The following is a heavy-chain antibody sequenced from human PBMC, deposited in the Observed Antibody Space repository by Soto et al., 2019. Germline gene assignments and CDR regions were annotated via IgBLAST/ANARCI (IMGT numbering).Heavy chain of an antibody. Sequence: ASVKVSCKTSGYIFTDYYIHWVRQAPGQGLERMGYINPKNGDTTYEQKLQGWVTITRDTSASTAYMELSSLRSEDTAVYYCARESRFLEWLSLNWFDPWGQGTLVTVSS. V-gene: IGHV1-2*04. J-gene: IGHJ5*02. D-gene: IGHD3-3*01. CDR2: INPKNGDT. CDR3: ARESRFLEWLSLNWFDP. CDR1: GYIFTDYY.